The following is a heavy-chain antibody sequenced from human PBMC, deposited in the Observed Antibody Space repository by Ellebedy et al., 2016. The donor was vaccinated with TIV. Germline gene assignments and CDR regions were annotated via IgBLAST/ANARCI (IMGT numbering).Heavy chain of an antibody. D-gene: IGHD1-26*01. CDR1: GGSISSYY. CDR2: IYTSGST. V-gene: IGHV4-4*07. Sequence: MPSETLSLTCTVSGGSISSYYWTWIRQPAGKGLEWIGRIYTSGSTNYNPSLKSRVTMSVDTSKNQFSLKLSSVTAADTAVYYCARYSGSYHTAGYYGMDVWGQGTTVTVSS. J-gene: IGHJ6*02. CDR3: ARYSGSYHTAGYYGMDV.